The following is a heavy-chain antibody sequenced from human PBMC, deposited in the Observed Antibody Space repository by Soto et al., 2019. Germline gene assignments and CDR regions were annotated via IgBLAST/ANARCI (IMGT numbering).Heavy chain of an antibody. D-gene: IGHD2-15*01. Sequence: QVQLVESGGGVVQPGRSLRLSCAASGFTFSSYGMHWVRQAPGKGLEGVAVISYDGSNKYYADSVKGRFTISRDNSKNTLYLQMNSLRAEDTAVYYCAKNSGMGGMDVWGQGTTVTVSS. V-gene: IGHV3-30*18. CDR3: AKNSGMGGMDV. CDR1: GFTFSSYG. CDR2: ISYDGSNK. J-gene: IGHJ6*02.